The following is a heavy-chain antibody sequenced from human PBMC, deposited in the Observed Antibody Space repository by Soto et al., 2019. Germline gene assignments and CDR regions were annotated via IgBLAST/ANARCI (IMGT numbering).Heavy chain of an antibody. D-gene: IGHD5-12*01. CDR2: VAQNGYV. V-gene: IGHV4-4*02. CDR1: NGSISSSNW. J-gene: IGHJ4*02. CDR3: ARNRLDGYDFDS. Sequence: QVQLQESGPGLVKPSGTLSLTCTVSNGSISSSNWWSWVRQSPGKGLEWIGEVAQNGYVGSIPSLKGRLRILLDKPTNRFSLRLTSVTAADTAVYYCARNRLDGYDFDSWGQGILVTVSS.